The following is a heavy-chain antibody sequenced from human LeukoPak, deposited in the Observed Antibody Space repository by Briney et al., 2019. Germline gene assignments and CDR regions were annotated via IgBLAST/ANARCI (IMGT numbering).Heavy chain of an antibody. Sequence: PSETLSLTCAVYGGSFSGYYWSWIRQPPGKGLEWIGEINHSGSTNYNPSLKSRVTISVDTSKNQFSLKLSSVTAADTAVYYCARAGYYYGYDYWGQGTLVTVSS. J-gene: IGHJ4*02. CDR1: GGSFSGYY. CDR3: ARAGYYYGYDY. CDR2: INHSGST. D-gene: IGHD3-10*01. V-gene: IGHV4-34*01.